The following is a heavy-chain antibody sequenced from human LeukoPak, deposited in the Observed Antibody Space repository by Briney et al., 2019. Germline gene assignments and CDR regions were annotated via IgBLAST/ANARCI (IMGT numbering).Heavy chain of an antibody. CDR2: IYYSGNT. CDR1: GGSISSGDYY. D-gene: IGHD4-11*01. Sequence: SETLSLTCTVSGGSISSGDYYWSWIRQPPGKGLEWIGYIYYSGNTNYNPSLKSRVTISLDTSKNQFSLKLSSVTAADTAVYYCARDDYLEYYFDSWGQGTLVTVSS. J-gene: IGHJ4*02. CDR3: ARDDYLEYYFDS. V-gene: IGHV4-30-4*01.